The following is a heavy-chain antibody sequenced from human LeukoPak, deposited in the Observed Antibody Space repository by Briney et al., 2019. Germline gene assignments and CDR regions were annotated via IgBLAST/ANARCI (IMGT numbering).Heavy chain of an antibody. CDR1: GFTFSSYA. CDR3: AKLDLRWFGELFPGGPNWFDP. J-gene: IGHJ5*02. CDR2: ISGSGGST. V-gene: IGHV3-23*01. Sequence: PGGSLRLSCAASGFTFSSYAMSWVRQAPGKGLEWVSAISGSGGSTYYADSVKGRFTISRDNSKDTLYLQMNSLRAEDTAVYYCAKLDLRWFGELFPGGPNWFDPWGQGTLVTVSS. D-gene: IGHD3-10*01.